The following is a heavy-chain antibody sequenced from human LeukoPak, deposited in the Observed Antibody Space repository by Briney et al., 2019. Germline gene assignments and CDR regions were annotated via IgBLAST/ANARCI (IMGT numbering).Heavy chain of an antibody. CDR3: ARQSYGSGGPYYMDV. CDR2: IYYSGST. CDR1: GGSISSYY. J-gene: IGHJ6*03. D-gene: IGHD3-10*01. V-gene: IGHV4-59*08. Sequence: SETLSLTCTVSGGSISSYYWSWIRQLPGKGLEWIGYIYYSGSTNYNPSLKSRVTISVDTSKNQFSLKLSSVTAADTAVYYCARQSYGSGGPYYMDVWGKGTTVTVSS.